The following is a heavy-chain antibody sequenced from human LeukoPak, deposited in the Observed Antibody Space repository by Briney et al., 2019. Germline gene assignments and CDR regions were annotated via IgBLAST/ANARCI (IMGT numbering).Heavy chain of an antibody. CDR3: TSPVVAATSSDY. J-gene: IGHJ4*02. CDR1: GFTFSNAW. D-gene: IGHD2-15*01. CDR2: IKSKTDGGTT. Sequence: PGGSLRLSCAASGFTFSNAWMSWVRQAPGKGLEWVGRIKSKTDGGTTDYAAPVKGRFTISRDDSKNTLYLQMNSLKTEDTAVYYCTSPVVAATSSDYWGQGTLVTVSS. V-gene: IGHV3-15*01.